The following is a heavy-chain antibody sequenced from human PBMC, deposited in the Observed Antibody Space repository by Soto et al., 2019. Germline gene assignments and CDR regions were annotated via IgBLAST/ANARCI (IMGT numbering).Heavy chain of an antibody. CDR1: GGSISSGGYY. CDR2: IFYSGST. J-gene: IGHJ4*02. V-gene: IGHV4-31*03. CDR3: ARDLGGYDDY. D-gene: IGHD5-12*01. Sequence: PSETLSLTCTVSGGSISSGGYYWSWIRQHPGKGLEWIGYIFYSGSTYYNPSLKSRVTMSLDTSKNQFSLKLSSVTAADTAVYYCARDLGGYDDYWGQGTLVTVSS.